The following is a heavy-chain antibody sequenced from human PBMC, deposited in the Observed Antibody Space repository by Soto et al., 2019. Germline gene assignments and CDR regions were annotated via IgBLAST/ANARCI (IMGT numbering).Heavy chain of an antibody. J-gene: IGHJ6*02. CDR2: IYYSGTT. CDR3: ARGRYYYGMDV. CDR1: KGSVSSGTYS. Sequence: TLSLTCTVSKGSVSSGTYSWSWVRQPPGKGLEWIGYIYYSGTTYYTPSLKSRLTMSMDRANDHFSLNLTSVTAADTAVYFCARGRYYYGMDVWGQGITVTVSS. V-gene: IGHV4-30-2*01.